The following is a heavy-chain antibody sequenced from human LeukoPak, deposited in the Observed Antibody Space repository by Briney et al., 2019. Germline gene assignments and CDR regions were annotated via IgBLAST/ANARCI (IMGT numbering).Heavy chain of an antibody. CDR2: INHSGST. CDR3: ARGEWLLDY. V-gene: IGHV4-34*01. D-gene: IGHD3-3*01. CDR1: GGSFSGYY. Sequence: PSETLSLTCAVCGGSFSGYYWSWIRQPPGKGLEWIGEINHSGSTNYNPSLKSRVTISVDTSKNQFSLKLSSVTAADTAVYYCARGEWLLDYWGQGTLVTVSS. J-gene: IGHJ4*02.